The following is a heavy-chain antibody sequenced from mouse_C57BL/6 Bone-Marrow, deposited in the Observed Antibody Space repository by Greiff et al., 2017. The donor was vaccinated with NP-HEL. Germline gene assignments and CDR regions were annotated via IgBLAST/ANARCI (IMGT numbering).Heavy chain of an antibody. V-gene: IGHV5-2*01. D-gene: IGHD2-4*01. CDR2: INSDGGST. J-gene: IGHJ1*03. CDR1: EYEFPSHD. Sequence: EVKLMESGGGLVQPGESLKLSCESNEYEFPSHDMSWVRKTPEKRLELVAAINSDGGSTYYPDTMERRFIISRDNTKKTLYLQMSSLRSEDTALYYCARHYDYGDGWYFDVWGTGTTVTVSS. CDR3: ARHYDYGDGWYFDV.